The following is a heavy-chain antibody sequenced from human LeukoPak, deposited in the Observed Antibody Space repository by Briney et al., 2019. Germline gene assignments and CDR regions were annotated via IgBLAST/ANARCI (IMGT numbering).Heavy chain of an antibody. CDR2: IGNSGSPI. Sequence: LSLTCAVYGGSFSGYYWSWIRQAPGKGVEWVSYIGNSGSPIYYADSVKGRFTISRDNAKNSLYLQMNSLRAEDTAVYYCVRGPSDSSLPGYWGQGTLVAVSS. CDR3: VRGPSDSSLPGY. CDR1: GGSFSGYY. J-gene: IGHJ4*02. V-gene: IGHV3-11*01. D-gene: IGHD3-22*01.